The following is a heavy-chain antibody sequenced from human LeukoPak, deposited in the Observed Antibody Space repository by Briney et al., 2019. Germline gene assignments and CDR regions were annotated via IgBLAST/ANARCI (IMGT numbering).Heavy chain of an antibody. CDR1: GFTFSSYA. D-gene: IGHD3-22*01. J-gene: IGHJ4*02. Sequence: GGSLRLSCAASGFTFSSYAMRWVRLARGKGLGWEAVISYDGSNKYYADSVKGRFTISRDNSKNTLYLQMNSLRAEDTAVYYCARTRGVTYYDSSGYSDYWGQGTLVTVSS. CDR2: ISYDGSNK. V-gene: IGHV3-30*04. CDR3: ARTRGVTYYDSSGYSDY.